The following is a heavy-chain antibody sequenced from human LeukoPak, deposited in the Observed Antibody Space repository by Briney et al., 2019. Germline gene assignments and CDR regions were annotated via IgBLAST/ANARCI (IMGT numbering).Heavy chain of an antibody. V-gene: IGHV3-74*01. CDR2: INGDGSTT. CDR3: ARQQYSSPEY. Sequence: GGSLRLSCAASGFTFSSYWMHWVRQAPGKGLLWVSRINGDGSTTNYADSVKGRFTISRDNAKNTLYLQMNSLGAEDTAVYYCARQQYSSPEYWGQGTLVTVSS. J-gene: IGHJ4*02. D-gene: IGHD6-6*01. CDR1: GFTFSSYW.